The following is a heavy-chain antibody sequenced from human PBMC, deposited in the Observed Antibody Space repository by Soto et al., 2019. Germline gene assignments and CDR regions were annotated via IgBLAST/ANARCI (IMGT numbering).Heavy chain of an antibody. Sequence: EVQLVESGGGLVKPGGSLRLSCAASGFTFSSYSMNWVRQDPGKGLEWVSSISSSSSYIYYADSVKGRFTISRDNAKNSLYQQMNSLRAEDTAVYYCATLVSGGYCSSTSCTDYWGQGTLVTVSS. CDR3: ATLVSGGYCSSTSCTDY. J-gene: IGHJ4*02. CDR1: GFTFSSYS. D-gene: IGHD2-2*01. V-gene: IGHV3-21*03. CDR2: ISSSSSYI.